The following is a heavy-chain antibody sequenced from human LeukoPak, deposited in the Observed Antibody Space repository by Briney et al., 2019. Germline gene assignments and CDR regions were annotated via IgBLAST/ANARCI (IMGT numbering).Heavy chain of an antibody. D-gene: IGHD2-2*02. CDR3: ARGISVVVPAAIGWFDP. Sequence: SVKVSCKASGGTFSSYAISWVRQAPGQGLEWMGRIIPILGIANYARKFQGRVTITADKSTSTAYMELSSLRSEDTAVYYCARGISVVVPAAIGWFDPWGQGTLVTVSS. J-gene: IGHJ5*02. CDR1: GGTFSSYA. CDR2: IIPILGIA. V-gene: IGHV1-69*04.